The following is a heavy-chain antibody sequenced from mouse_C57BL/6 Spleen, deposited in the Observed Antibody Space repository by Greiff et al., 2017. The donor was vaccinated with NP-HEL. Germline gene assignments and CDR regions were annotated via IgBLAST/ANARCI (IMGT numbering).Heavy chain of an antibody. Sequence: EVQLQQSGPELVKPGASVKISCKASGYTFTDYYMNWVKQSHGKSLEWIGDINPNNGGTSYNQKFKGKATLTVDKSSSTAYMELRSLTSEDSAVYYCTRGGTTVVAHYWYFDVWGTGTTVTVSS. D-gene: IGHD1-1*01. CDR3: TRGGTTVVAHYWYFDV. J-gene: IGHJ1*03. V-gene: IGHV1-26*01. CDR2: INPNNGGT. CDR1: GYTFTDYY.